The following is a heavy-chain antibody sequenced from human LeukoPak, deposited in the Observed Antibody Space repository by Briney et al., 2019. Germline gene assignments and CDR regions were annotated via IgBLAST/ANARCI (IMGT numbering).Heavy chain of an antibody. J-gene: IGHJ4*02. CDR1: GYTFTSYY. CDR3: ATLGIAVAGVLDY. V-gene: IGHV1-46*01. D-gene: IGHD6-19*01. Sequence: ASVKVSCKASGYTFTSYYMHWVRQAPGQGLEWMGIINPSGGSTSYAQKFQGRVTMTRDMSTSTAYMELSSLRSEDTAVYYCATLGIAVAGVLDYWGQGTLVTVSS. CDR2: INPSGGST.